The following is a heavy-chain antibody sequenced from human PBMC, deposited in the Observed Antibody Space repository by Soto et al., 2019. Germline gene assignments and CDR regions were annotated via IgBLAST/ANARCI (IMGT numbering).Heavy chain of an antibody. Sequence: PSETLSLTCTVSGGSISSGDCYWSWIRQPPGKGLEWIGYIYYSGSTCYNPSLKSRVTISVDTSKNQFSLKLSSVTAADTAVYYCARGGAFVYWFDPWGQGTLVTVSS. V-gene: IGHV4-30-4*01. CDR3: ARGGAFVYWFDP. CDR2: IYYSGST. CDR1: GGSISSGDCY. D-gene: IGHD3-3*02. J-gene: IGHJ5*02.